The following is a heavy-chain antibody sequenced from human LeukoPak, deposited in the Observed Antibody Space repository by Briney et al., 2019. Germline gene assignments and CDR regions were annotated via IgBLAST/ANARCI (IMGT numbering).Heavy chain of an antibody. J-gene: IGHJ6*02. CDR1: GFTFSNYA. Sequence: PGGSLRRSCAASGFTFSNYAMSWVRQAPGKGLEWVSGISGSGGTTSYPDSVKGRFTISRDNSKNTLHLQMTNLRADDTAVYYCAKSVGDYYYYYGMDVWGQGTTVTVSS. V-gene: IGHV3-23*01. CDR3: AKSVGDYYYYYGMDV. CDR2: ISGSGGTT.